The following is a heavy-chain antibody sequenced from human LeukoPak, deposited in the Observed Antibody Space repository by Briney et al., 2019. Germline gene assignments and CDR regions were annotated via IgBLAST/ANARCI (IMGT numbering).Heavy chain of an antibody. V-gene: IGHV3-30*04. CDR2: ISYDGNNK. D-gene: IGHD6-13*01. CDR1: GFTFSSYA. CDR3: ARDRNPYSSSWYADFDY. Sequence: GGSLRLSCPASGFTFSSYAMHWVRQAPGKGLEWVAVISYDGNNKYYADSVKGRFTISRDNSKNTLYLQMNSLRAEDTTVYYCARDRNPYSSSWYADFDYWGQGTLVTVSS. J-gene: IGHJ4*02.